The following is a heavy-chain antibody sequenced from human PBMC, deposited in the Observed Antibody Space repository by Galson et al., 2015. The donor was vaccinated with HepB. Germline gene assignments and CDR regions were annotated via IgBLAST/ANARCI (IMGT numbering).Heavy chain of an antibody. Sequence: SVKVSCKASGYTFTGYYMHWVRQAPGQGLEWMGRINPNSGGTNYAQKFQGRVTMTRDTSISTAYMELSRLRSDDTAVYYCARVRRGSTSCYDYWGQGTLVTVSS. D-gene: IGHD2-2*01. CDR3: ARVRRGSTSCYDY. J-gene: IGHJ4*02. V-gene: IGHV1-2*06. CDR2: INPNSGGT. CDR1: GYTFTGYY.